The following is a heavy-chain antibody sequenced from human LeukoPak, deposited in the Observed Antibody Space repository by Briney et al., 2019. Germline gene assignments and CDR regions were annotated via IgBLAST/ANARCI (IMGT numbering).Heavy chain of an antibody. V-gene: IGHV3-23*01. CDR3: ASLYNDYGDY. CDR2: NIGTSDSK. Sequence: GGSLRLSCAASGFTFRNYGMSWVPQAPGRGLEWVSGNIGTSDSKFSADPVKGRFTISRDNSRNTLYLHMSSLRVDDTTVYYCASLYNDYGDYWGQGALVTVSS. J-gene: IGHJ4*02. CDR1: GFTFRNYG. D-gene: IGHD5-24*01.